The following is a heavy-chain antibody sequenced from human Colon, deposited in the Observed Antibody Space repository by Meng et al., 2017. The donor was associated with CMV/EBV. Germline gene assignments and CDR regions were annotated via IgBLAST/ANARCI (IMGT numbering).Heavy chain of an antibody. D-gene: IGHD6-13*01. CDR2: IYYSGST. V-gene: IGHV4-39*07. J-gene: IGHJ4*02. Sequence: QPQVQGSGPGLLKLSEPLSLTCTVSGGSISSSSYYWGWSRQPPGKGLEWIGSIYYSGSTYYNPSLKSRVTISVDTSKNQFSLKLSSVTAADTAVYYCARAAAAGEYYFDYWGQGTLVTVSS. CDR1: GGSISSSSYY. CDR3: ARAAAAGEYYFDY.